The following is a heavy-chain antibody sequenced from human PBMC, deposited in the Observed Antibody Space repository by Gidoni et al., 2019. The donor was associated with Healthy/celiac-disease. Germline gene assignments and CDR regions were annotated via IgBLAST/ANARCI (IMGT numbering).Heavy chain of an antibody. CDR2: ISYDGSNK. V-gene: IGHV3-30*18. Sequence: QVQLVESGGGVVKPGRSLRLSCAASGFTFSSYGMHWVRQAPGKGLEWVAVISYDGSNKYYADSVKGRFTIARDNSKNTLYLQMNSLRAEDTAVYYCAKGPDAFDIWGQGTMVTVSS. CDR3: AKGPDAFDI. J-gene: IGHJ3*02. CDR1: GFTFSSYG.